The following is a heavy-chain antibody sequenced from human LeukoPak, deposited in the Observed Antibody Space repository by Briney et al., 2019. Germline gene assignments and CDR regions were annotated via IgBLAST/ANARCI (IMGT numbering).Heavy chain of an antibody. D-gene: IGHD3-3*01. V-gene: IGHV3-21*01. CDR2: ISNSGSYI. CDR3: ATAAGSGYSIFDY. Sequence: GGSLRLSCAASGFTFSSYCMNWVRQAPGKGLEWVSSISNSGSYIYYADSVKGRFTISRDNAKNSLYLQMNSLRAEDTAVYYCATAAGSGYSIFDYWGQGTLVTVSS. J-gene: IGHJ4*02. CDR1: GFTFSSYC.